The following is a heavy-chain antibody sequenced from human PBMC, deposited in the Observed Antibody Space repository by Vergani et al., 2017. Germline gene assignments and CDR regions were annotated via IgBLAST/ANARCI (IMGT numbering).Heavy chain of an antibody. J-gene: IGHJ3*02. Sequence: QVQLVESGGGLVKPGGSLRLSCAASGFSFSDHYMTWIRQAPGKGLEWVSYISNSGNTIEYADSVKGRFSISRDNAKSSLFLQMDSLRAEDTAVYYCAREHRDYINYPGTIDIWGQGEMGTGSS. CDR3: AREHRDYINYPGTIDI. D-gene: IGHD1-14*01. V-gene: IGHV3-11*01. CDR1: GFSFSDHY. CDR2: ISNSGNTI.